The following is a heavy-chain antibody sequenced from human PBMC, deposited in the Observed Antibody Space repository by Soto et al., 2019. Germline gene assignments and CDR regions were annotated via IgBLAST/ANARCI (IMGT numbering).Heavy chain of an antibody. CDR2: ISYDGSNK. CDR3: AKVWNDFWSAADY. Sequence: GSLRLSCAASGFTFSSYGIHWVRQAPGKGLEWVAVISYDGSNKYYADSVKGRFTISRDNSKNTLYLQMNSLRAEDTAVYYCAKVWNDFWSAADYWGQGTLVTVYS. CDR1: GFTFSSYG. D-gene: IGHD3-3*01. J-gene: IGHJ4*02. V-gene: IGHV3-30*18.